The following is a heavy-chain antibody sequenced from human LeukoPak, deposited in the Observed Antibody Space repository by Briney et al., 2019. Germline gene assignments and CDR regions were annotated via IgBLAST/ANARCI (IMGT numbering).Heavy chain of an antibody. J-gene: IGHJ4*02. CDR2: ISGSGGST. D-gene: IGHD3-10*01. CDR1: GFTFSSYA. V-gene: IGHV3-23*01. Sequence: GGSLRLSCAASGFTFSSYAMSWVRQAPGKGLEWVSAISGSGGSTYYADFVKGRFIISRDNSKNTLYLQMNSLRAEDTAVYYCAKDSMVRGLVDYWGQGTLVTVSA. CDR3: AKDSMVRGLVDY.